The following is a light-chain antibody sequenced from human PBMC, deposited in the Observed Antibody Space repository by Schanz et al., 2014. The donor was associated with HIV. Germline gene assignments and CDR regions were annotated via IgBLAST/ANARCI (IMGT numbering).Light chain of an antibody. CDR2: AAS. J-gene: IGKJ4*01. V-gene: IGKV1-12*01. CDR3: QQANSFPRT. Sequence: DIQMTPSHSSVSASVGELFPLPFLSLPGISSWLAWYQQKPGKAPKLLIYAASSLQSGVPSRFSGSGSGTDFTLTISSLQPEDFATYYCQQANSFPRTFGGGTKVETK. CDR1: PGISSW.